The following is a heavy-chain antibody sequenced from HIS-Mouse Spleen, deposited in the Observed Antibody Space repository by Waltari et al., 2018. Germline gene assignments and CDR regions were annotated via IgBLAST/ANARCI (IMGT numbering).Heavy chain of an antibody. D-gene: IGHD3-16*02. CDR1: GYTFTGYY. J-gene: IGHJ3*02. CDR3: ARVPNYVWGSYRYTRDAFDI. V-gene: IGHV1-2*02. Sequence: QVQLVQSGAEVKKPGASVKVSCKASGYTFTGYYMHWVRQAPGQGLEWMGWINPNSGGTNYAQKFQGRVTMTRDTSISTAYMELGRLRSDDTAVYYCARVPNYVWGSYRYTRDAFDIWGQGTMVTVSS. CDR2: INPNSGGT.